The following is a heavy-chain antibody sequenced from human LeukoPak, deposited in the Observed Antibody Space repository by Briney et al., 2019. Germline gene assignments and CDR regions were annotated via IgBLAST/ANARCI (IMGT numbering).Heavy chain of an antibody. CDR3: ARGRRNSGWYVLRAFDI. CDR2: INHSGST. V-gene: IGHV4-34*01. J-gene: IGHJ3*02. D-gene: IGHD6-19*01. Sequence: SCKASGGTFSSYAISWIRQPPGKWLEWIGEINHSGSTNYNPSLKSRVTISVDTSKNQFSLKLSSVTAADTAVYYCARGRRNSGWYVLRAFDIWGQGTMVTVSS. CDR1: GGTFSSYA.